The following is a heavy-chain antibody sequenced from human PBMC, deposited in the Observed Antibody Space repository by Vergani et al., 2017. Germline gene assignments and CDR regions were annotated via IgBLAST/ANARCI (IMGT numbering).Heavy chain of an antibody. CDR2: INHSGST. Sequence: QVQLQQWGAGLLKPSETLSLTCAVYGGSFSGYYWSWIRQPPGKGLEWIGEINHSGSTNYNPSLKSRVTISVDTSKNQFSLKLSSVTAADAAVYSCARGHLASTYYYDSSGYGYWGQGTLVTVSS. V-gene: IGHV4-34*01. CDR1: GGSFSGYY. CDR3: ARGHLASTYYYDSSGYGY. D-gene: IGHD3-22*01. J-gene: IGHJ4*02.